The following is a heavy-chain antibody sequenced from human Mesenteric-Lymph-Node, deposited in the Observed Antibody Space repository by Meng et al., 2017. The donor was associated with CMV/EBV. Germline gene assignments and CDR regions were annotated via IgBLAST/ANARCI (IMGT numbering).Heavy chain of an antibody. Sequence: GGSLRLSCAASGFTFSSYAMHWVRQAPGKGLEWVSLLYSGGSTDYADSVKGRFTISRDNSRNIVYLQMNSLRPEDTAVYYCARDKRRYFDYWGQGTLVTVSS. CDR3: ARDKRRYFDY. J-gene: IGHJ4*02. CDR2: LYSGGST. CDR1: GFTFSSYA. V-gene: IGHV3-66*02.